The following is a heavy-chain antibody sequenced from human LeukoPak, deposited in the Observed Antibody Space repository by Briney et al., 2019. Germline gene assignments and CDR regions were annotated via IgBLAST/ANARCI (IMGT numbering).Heavy chain of an antibody. V-gene: IGHV3-7*05. J-gene: IGHJ5*02. CDR3: ARDMGRLRFDP. Sequence: GGSLRLSCAASGFTFSSYWMTWVRQAPGKGLEWVANINQDRSEKYYVDSVKGRFTISRDNAKNSLYLQMNNLRAEDTAVYYCARDMGRLRFDPWGQGTLVTVSS. CDR1: GFTFSSYW. D-gene: IGHD6-25*01. CDR2: INQDRSEK.